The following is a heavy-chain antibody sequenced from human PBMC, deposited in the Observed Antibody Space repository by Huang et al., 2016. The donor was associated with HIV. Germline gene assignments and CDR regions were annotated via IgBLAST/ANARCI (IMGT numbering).Heavy chain of an antibody. J-gene: IGHJ1*01. Sequence: QVRLQQWGAGLLKPSETLSLTCAVYGGSFSGFQWTWIRTSQGKGLEWIGEINQSARSSYIPSLKTRGTITGDMAKNQFSLKMTSLTVADTSVYFCARGLRFCRGGDCFPTHFQHWSQG. CDR3: ARGLRFCRGGDCFPTHFQH. D-gene: IGHD2-21*02. CDR2: INQSARS. V-gene: IGHV4-34*02. CDR1: GGSFSGFQ.